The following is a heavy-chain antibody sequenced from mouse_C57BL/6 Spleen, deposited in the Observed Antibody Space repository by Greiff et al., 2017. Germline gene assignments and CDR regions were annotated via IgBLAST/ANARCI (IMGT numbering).Heavy chain of an antibody. CDR3: ARSGYYGSSLLDY. D-gene: IGHD1-1*01. CDR2: IYPGDGDT. Sequence: VNVVESGPELVKPGASVKISCKASGYAFSSSWMNWVKQRPGKGLEWIGRIYPGDGDTNYNGKFKGKATLTADKSSSTAYMQLSSLTSEDSAVYFCARSGYYGSSLLDYWGQGTTLTVSS. V-gene: IGHV1-82*01. CDR1: GYAFSSSW. J-gene: IGHJ2*01.